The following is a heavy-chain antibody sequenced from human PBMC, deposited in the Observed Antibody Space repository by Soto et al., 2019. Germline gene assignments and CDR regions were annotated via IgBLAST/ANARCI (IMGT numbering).Heavy chain of an antibody. CDR3: ARAVIAPHNDFAT. D-gene: IGHD1-1*01. V-gene: IGHV5-51*01. CDR2: IYPRDSDI. J-gene: IGHJ5*02. CDR1: GYSFITHW. Sequence: PGESLKISCQGSGYSFITHWIGGVRQMPGKGLELMVIIYPRDSDIRYSPSFQGQVTVSVEKSISTAYLQCCCLMSSDTALYYCARAVIAPHNDFATGGQGTFVTVSS.